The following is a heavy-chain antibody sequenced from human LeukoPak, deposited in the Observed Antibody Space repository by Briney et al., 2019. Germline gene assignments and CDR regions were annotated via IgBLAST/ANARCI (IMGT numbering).Heavy chain of an antibody. CDR1: GFTFSSYA. CDR2: ISGSGGST. Sequence: PGASLRFSCAASGFTFSSYAMSGVRQAPGKGLEWVSGISGSGGSTFYADSVKGRFTISRDNSKNTLFLQMNSLRAEDTAVYYCAKRVATSSISYYFDYWGQGTLVTVSS. D-gene: IGHD5-12*01. J-gene: IGHJ4*02. CDR3: AKRVATSSISYYFDY. V-gene: IGHV3-23*01.